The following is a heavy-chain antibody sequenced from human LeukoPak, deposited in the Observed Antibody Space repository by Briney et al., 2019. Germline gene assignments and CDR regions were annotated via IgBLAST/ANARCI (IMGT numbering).Heavy chain of an antibody. D-gene: IGHD3-22*01. V-gene: IGHV7-4-1*02. Sequence: ASVKVSCKASGYTFTSYAMNWVRQAPGQGLEWMGWINTNTGNPTYAQGFTGRFVFSLDTSVSTAYLQISSLKAEDTAVYYCARVGSSGYLRYLYYYYMDVWGKGTTVTVSS. J-gene: IGHJ6*03. CDR3: ARVGSSGYLRYLYYYYMDV. CDR2: INTNTGNP. CDR1: GYTFTSYA.